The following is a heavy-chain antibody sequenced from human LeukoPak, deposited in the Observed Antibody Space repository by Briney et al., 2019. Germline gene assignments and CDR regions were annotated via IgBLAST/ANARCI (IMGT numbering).Heavy chain of an antibody. D-gene: IGHD6-19*01. CDR3: AREWDMYSSGWLDAFDI. J-gene: IGHJ3*02. CDR2: IYYSGST. V-gene: IGHV4-61*10. Sequence: SETLSLTCTVSGGSISSGSYYWSWIRQPAGKGLEWIGYIYYSGSTNYNPSLKSRVTISVDTSKNQFSLKLSSVTAADTAVYYCAREWDMYSSGWLDAFDIWGQGTMVTVSS. CDR1: GGSISSGSYY.